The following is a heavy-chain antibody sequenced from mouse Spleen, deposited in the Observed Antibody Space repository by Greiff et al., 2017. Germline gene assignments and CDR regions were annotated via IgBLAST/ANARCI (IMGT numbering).Heavy chain of an antibody. V-gene: IGHV3-6*01. J-gene: IGHJ2*01. Sequence: ESGPGLVKPSQSLSLTCSVTGYSITSGYYWNWIRQFPGNKLEWMGYISYDGSNNYNPSLKNRISITRDTSKNQFFLKLNSVTTEDTATYYCARDDGYPHFDYWGQGTTLTVSS. CDR3: ARDDGYPHFDY. D-gene: IGHD2-3*01. CDR2: ISYDGSN. CDR1: GYSITSGYY.